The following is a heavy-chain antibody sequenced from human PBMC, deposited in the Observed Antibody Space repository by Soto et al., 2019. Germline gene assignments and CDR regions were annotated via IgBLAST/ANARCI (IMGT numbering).Heavy chain of an antibody. CDR1: GYAFTSFG. Sequence: QVPLVQSGIEVKNPGASVKVSCKASGYAFTSFGIIWVRQAPGQGLEWMGWTVANNGYTKHEQNLQGRVTLITDTSTSTAYMELRSLMYDDTAVYYCARCSGGTCYASYAFDIWGQGTMVTVSS. CDR2: TVANNGYT. J-gene: IGHJ3*02. D-gene: IGHD2-15*01. CDR3: ARCSGGTCYASYAFDI. V-gene: IGHV1-18*01.